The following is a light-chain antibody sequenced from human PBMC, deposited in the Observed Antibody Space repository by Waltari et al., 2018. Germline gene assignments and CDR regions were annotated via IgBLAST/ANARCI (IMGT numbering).Light chain of an antibody. CDR3: QSYDSTQSGWV. CDR2: GNS. Sequence: QSVLTQPSSVSGAPGQRVTISCTGSSSNIAADYEVNWYQQLPGTPPNLLIYGNSNRPSGVPDRVSGSTSGTSASLAITGLLPEDEAHYYCQSYDSTQSGWVFGGGTKLTVL. J-gene: IGLJ3*02. V-gene: IGLV1-40*01. CDR1: SSNIAADYE.